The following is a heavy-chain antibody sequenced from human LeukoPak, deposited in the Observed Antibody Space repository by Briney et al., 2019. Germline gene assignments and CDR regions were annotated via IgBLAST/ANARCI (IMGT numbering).Heavy chain of an antibody. CDR2: IYYSGST. CDR3: ARKSPGAATFDY. Sequence: SETLSLTCTVSGDSISLYYWSWIRQPPGKGLEWIGYIYYSGSTYYSPSLKSRITISVDTSKNQFSLKLSSVTAADTAVYYCARKSPGAATFDYWGQGALVTVSS. J-gene: IGHJ4*02. D-gene: IGHD2-15*01. CDR1: GDSISLYY. V-gene: IGHV4-59*12.